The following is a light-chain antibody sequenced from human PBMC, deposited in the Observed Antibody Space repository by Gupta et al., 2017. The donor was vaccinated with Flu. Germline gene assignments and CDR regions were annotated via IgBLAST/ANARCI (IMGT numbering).Light chain of an antibody. CDR1: QTVNSNF. CDR2: GSS. Sequence: DIVLTQSPGTLSLSPGETVTLSCRASQTVNSNFLAWYQQKPGQAPRLLIYGSSSRATGIPDRFSGSGSGTDFTLTISSLEPEDFAVYYCQQYESSPYSFGQGTRLDI. V-gene: IGKV3-20*01. J-gene: IGKJ2*03. CDR3: QQYESSPYS.